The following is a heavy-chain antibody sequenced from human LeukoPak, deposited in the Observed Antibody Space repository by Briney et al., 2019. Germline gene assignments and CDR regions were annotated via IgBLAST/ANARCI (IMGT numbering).Heavy chain of an antibody. CDR3: ARDGGGSYGGPFDY. Sequence: SETLSLTCTVSGGSISNYYWSWIRQPPGKGLEWIGYVYYSGSANYNPSLKSRVTISVDTSKNQFSLKLSSVTAADTAVYYCARDGGGSYGGPFDYWGQGTLVTVSS. V-gene: IGHV4-59*01. CDR2: VYYSGSA. CDR1: GGSISNYY. D-gene: IGHD4-23*01. J-gene: IGHJ4*02.